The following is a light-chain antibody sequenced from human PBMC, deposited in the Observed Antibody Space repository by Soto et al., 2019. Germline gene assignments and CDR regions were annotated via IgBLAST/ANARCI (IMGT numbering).Light chain of an antibody. Sequence: QSVLTQPPSVSGAPGQRVTISCTGSSSNIGACYDVHWYQQHPGTAPKLLIYDNSNRPSGVPNRFSGSKSGTSASLAITGLQAEDEADYYCQSYDSSLSGWVFGGGTKLTVL. V-gene: IGLV1-40*01. CDR2: DNS. CDR1: SSNIGACYD. CDR3: QSYDSSLSGWV. J-gene: IGLJ3*02.